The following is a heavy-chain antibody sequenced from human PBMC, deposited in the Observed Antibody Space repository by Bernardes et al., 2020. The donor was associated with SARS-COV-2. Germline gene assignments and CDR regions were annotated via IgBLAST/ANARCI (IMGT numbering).Heavy chain of an antibody. CDR1: GYTFASFD. CDR3: ARVYRNHDNFDY. Sequence: ASVKVSCKASGYTFASFDLTWVRQAPGQGLEWMGWISGYNGDTKYAQKFQGRVTMTTDTSTTTTYMELRSLRSDDTAVYYFARVYRNHDNFDYWGQGTLVTVSS. D-gene: IGHD1-1*01. CDR2: ISGYNGDT. J-gene: IGHJ4*02. V-gene: IGHV1-18*01.